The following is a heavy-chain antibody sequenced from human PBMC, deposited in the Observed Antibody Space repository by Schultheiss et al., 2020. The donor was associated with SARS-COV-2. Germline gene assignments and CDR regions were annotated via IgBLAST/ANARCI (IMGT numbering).Heavy chain of an antibody. D-gene: IGHD2-15*01. CDR3: ARRGSGGMTFDH. V-gene: IGHV4-61*08. CDR1: GGSVSSGGYN. Sequence: SETLSLTCTVSGGSVSSGGYNWSWIRQPPGKRLEWIGNLYYSGSSKYNPSIKSRVTISVDTSKNQLSLKMTSVAEADTAVYYCARRGSGGMTFDHWGQGTRVTVSS. CDR2: LYYSGSS. J-gene: IGHJ4*02.